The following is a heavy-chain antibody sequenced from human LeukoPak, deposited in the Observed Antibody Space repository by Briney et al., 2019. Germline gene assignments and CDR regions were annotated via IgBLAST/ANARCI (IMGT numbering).Heavy chain of an antibody. Sequence: GGSLRLSCAASGFTVSSNYMSWVRQAPGKGLEWVSVIYRGGSTYYADSVRGRFTISRDNSKNTLYLQMNSLRAEDTAVYYCARDRRFGDRVLWFDPWGQGTLVTVSS. D-gene: IGHD3-10*01. J-gene: IGHJ5*02. CDR3: ARDRRFGDRVLWFDP. CDR2: IYRGGST. V-gene: IGHV3-66*02. CDR1: GFTVSSNY.